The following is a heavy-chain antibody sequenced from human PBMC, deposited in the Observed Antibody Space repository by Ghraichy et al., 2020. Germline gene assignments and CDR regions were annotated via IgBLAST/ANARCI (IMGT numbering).Heavy chain of an antibody. Sequence: LSLTCAASGFSFSSYAMSWVRQAPGKGLEWVAAISGGGSSTYFADSVKGRFTISRDNSKNTLYLQMNSLRAEDTAVYYCAKCYTSGWYAVAPHYFDYWGQGSLVTVSS. CDR3: AKCYTSGWYAVAPHYFDY. CDR1: GFSFSSYA. D-gene: IGHD6-19*01. J-gene: IGHJ4*02. V-gene: IGHV3-23*01. CDR2: ISGGGSST.